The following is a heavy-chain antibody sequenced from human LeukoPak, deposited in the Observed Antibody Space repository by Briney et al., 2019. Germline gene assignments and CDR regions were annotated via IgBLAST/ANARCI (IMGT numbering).Heavy chain of an antibody. V-gene: IGHV3-23*01. CDR3: AKGIVGATRKINFFDY. Sequence: GGSLRLSCAASGFTFSSYAMSWVRQAPGKGLEWVSAISGSGGSTYYADSVKGLRIISRDNSKNTLYLQMNSLRAEDTAVYYCAKGIVGATRKINFFDYWGQGTLVTVSS. CDR1: GFTFSSYA. D-gene: IGHD1-26*01. CDR2: ISGSGGST. J-gene: IGHJ4*02.